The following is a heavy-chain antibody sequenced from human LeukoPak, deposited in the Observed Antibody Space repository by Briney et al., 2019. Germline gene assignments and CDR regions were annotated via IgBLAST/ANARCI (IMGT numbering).Heavy chain of an antibody. D-gene: IGHD6-19*01. J-gene: IGHJ4*02. CDR3: ARSIAVAAYFDY. V-gene: IGHV3-30*04. CDR1: GVTLSTYA. CDR2: ISYDGSNK. Sequence: GGSLRLSCAASGVTLSTYAMSWVRQAPGKGLEWVAVISYDGSNKYYADSVKGRFTISRDNSKNTLYLQMNSLRAEDTAVYYCARSIAVAAYFDYWGQGTLVTVSS.